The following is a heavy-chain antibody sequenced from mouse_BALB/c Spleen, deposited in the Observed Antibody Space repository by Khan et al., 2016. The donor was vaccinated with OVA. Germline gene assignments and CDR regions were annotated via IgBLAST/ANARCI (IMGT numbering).Heavy chain of an antibody. CDR3: ARKNYSYDRYFDV. V-gene: IGHV9-1*02. Sequence: QIQLVQSGPELKKPGETVKISCKASGFTFTNYGMSWVKQAPGKGLKWMGWINTYTGEPTYADDFKGRFAFSLETSASAAYLQINNLKNEDMATYFCARKNYSYDRYFDVWGAGTTVTVSS. D-gene: IGHD2-12*01. CDR1: GFTFTNYG. J-gene: IGHJ1*01. CDR2: INTYTGEP.